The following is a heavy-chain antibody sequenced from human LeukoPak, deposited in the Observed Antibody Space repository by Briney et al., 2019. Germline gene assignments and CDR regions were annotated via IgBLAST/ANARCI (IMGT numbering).Heavy chain of an antibody. J-gene: IGHJ4*02. Sequence: GGPLRLSCAASGFTFSSYAMSWVRQAPGKGLEWVSAFTGSGDSTYYADSVKGRFTISRDNSKNTLYLQMTSLRAEDTAIYYCAKDLNYCGSGSYGYFDYWGQGTLVTVSS. CDR3: AKDLNYCGSGSYGYFDY. V-gene: IGHV3-23*01. CDR2: FTGSGDST. CDR1: GFTFSSYA. D-gene: IGHD3-10*01.